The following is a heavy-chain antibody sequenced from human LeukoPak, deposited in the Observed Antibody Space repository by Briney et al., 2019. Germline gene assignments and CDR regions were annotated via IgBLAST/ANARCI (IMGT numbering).Heavy chain of an antibody. J-gene: IGHJ4*02. CDR1: GFALSRYS. CDR3: ARGSSSFDS. Sequence: GGSLRLSCVSSGFALSRYSMNWVRQAPGKGLEWVSYISSSSRNLYYVDSVKGRFTISRDNAKNSLYLQMNSLRDEDTAVYYCARGSSSFDSWGQGTLVTVSS. V-gene: IGHV3-48*02. CDR2: ISSSSRNL. D-gene: IGHD6-13*01.